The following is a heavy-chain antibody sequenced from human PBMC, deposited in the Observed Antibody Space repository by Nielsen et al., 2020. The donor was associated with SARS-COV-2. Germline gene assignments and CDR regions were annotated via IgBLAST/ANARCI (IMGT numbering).Heavy chain of an antibody. J-gene: IGHJ4*02. Sequence: GGSLRLSCAASGFTFSSYGMHWVRQAPGKGLEWVAIIYYDGSKKYYADSVKGRFTISRDNSKNTLYLQMNSLRAEDTAVYYCAKDYGDYGGLDYWGQGTLVTVSS. CDR3: AKDYGDYGGLDY. CDR1: GFTFSSYG. CDR2: IYYDGSKK. D-gene: IGHD4-17*01. V-gene: IGHV3-30*02.